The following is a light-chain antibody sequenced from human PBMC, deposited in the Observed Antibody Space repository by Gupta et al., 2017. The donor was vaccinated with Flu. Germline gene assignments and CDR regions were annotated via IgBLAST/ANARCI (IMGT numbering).Light chain of an antibody. Sequence: SGDVASAFLHWLRQRPGISPTTVIYQYDERPSGVPARFSGSIDTSSNSASLVIPGLMTEDEADYYCQSYDGANWVFGGGTKLTVL. CDR2: QYD. CDR1: SGDVASAF. J-gene: IGLJ3*02. CDR3: QSYDGANWV. V-gene: IGLV6-57*01.